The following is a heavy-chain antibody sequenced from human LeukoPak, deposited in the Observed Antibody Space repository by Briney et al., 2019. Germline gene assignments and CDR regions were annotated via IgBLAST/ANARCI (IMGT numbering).Heavy chain of an antibody. CDR2: INPSNDDT. D-gene: IGHD6-13*01. J-gene: IGHJ4*02. CDR1: GYTFTNFV. CDR3: ARDQIGVAAAAY. V-gene: IGHV1-3*01. Sequence: ASVKVSCKASGYTFTNFVIHWVRQAPGQRLEWMGWINPSNDDTKYSQKFQGRVTITRDTSASTAYMELSSLRSEDTALYYCARDQIGVAAAAYWGQGTLVTVSS.